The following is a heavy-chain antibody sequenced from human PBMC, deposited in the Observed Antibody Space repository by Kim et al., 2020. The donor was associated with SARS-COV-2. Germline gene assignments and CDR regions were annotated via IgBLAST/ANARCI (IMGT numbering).Heavy chain of an antibody. Sequence: ASVKVSCKTSGYTFINYDINWVRQATGQGLEWMGWMNPNSGNTGYAQKFQGRVAMTKNTSISTAYMELSSLRSEDTAVYYCARAQTWNYDTRPYYFDHWGRGTLVTVSS. CDR1: GYTFINYD. D-gene: IGHD1-7*01. CDR2: MNPNSGNT. CDR3: ARAQTWNYDTRPYYFDH. J-gene: IGHJ4*02. V-gene: IGHV1-8*01.